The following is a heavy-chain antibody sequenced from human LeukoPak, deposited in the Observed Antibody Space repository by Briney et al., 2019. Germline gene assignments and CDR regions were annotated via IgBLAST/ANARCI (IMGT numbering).Heavy chain of an antibody. Sequence: ASVKVSCKASGYTFTSYGISWVRQAPGQGLEWMGWISAYNGNTNYAQKFQGRVTMTRDTSTSTAYMELSSLRSEDTAVYYCAREGGGGIDIEPSFDYWGQGTLVTVSS. J-gene: IGHJ4*02. D-gene: IGHD2-15*01. V-gene: IGHV1-18*01. CDR3: AREGGGGIDIEPSFDY. CDR2: ISAYNGNT. CDR1: GYTFTSYG.